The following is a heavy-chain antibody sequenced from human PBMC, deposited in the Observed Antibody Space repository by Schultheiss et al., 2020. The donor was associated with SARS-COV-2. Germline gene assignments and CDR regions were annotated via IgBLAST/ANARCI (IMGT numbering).Heavy chain of an antibody. J-gene: IGHJ5*02. Sequence: SQTLSLTCTVSGGSISSGSYYWSWIRQPAGKGLEWIGRIYTSGSTNYNPSLKSRVTISVDTSKNQFSLKLSSVTAADTAVYYCARGQEQWLVHYNWFDPWGQGTLVTVSS. V-gene: IGHV4-61*02. CDR2: IYTSGST. CDR1: GGSISSGSYY. D-gene: IGHD6-19*01. CDR3: ARGQEQWLVHYNWFDP.